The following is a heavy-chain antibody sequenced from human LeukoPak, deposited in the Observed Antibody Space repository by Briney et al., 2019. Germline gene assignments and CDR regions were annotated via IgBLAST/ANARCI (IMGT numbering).Heavy chain of an antibody. CDR2: IIPIFGTA. CDR3: ARLPLGGYGSVEFDY. Sequence: AASVKVSCKASGGTFSSYAISWVRQAPGQGLEWMGGIIPIFGTANYAQKFQGRVTITADESTSTAYMELSSLRSEDTAVYYCARLPLGGYGSVEFDYWGQGTLVTVSS. D-gene: IGHD3-10*01. J-gene: IGHJ4*02. CDR1: GGTFSSYA. V-gene: IGHV1-69*13.